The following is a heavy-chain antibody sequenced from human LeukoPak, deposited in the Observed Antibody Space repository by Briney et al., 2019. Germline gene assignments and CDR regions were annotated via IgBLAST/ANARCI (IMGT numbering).Heavy chain of an antibody. CDR1: GGSISSYY. CDR2: LSKSGNT. D-gene: IGHD3-9*01. V-gene: IGHV4-59*01. CDR3: ARARYVNSFYAFDI. Sequence: SETLSLTCTVSGGSISSYYWSWIGLPPGKGLEWIGYLSKSGNTNYSPSLKSRVTIFEDTSKNQFFMKLSSVTAADTAVYYCARARYVNSFYAFDIWGEGTLVTVSS. J-gene: IGHJ3*02.